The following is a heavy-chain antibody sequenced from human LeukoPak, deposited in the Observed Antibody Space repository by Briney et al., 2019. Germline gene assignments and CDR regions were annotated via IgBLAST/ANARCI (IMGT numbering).Heavy chain of an antibody. J-gene: IGHJ6*02. D-gene: IGHD2-15*01. V-gene: IGHV1-18*01. Sequence: ASVKVSCKDSGYTFTTYGISWVRQAPGQGPEWVGWIYTYNGDTNVAQKFQGRVTMTMDTSTSTAYMELRSLRSDDTAVYFCAREGGDCSGGSCYSAHYHYYGMDVWGQGTTVTVSS. CDR3: AREGGDCSGGSCYSAHYHYYGMDV. CDR1: GYTFTTYG. CDR2: IYTYNGDT.